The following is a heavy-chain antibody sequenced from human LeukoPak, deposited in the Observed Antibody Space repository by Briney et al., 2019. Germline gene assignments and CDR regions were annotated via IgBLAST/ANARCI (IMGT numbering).Heavy chain of an antibody. CDR3: AKDYDLDYYMDV. J-gene: IGHJ6*03. Sequence: SGRSLRLSCAASGFTFSSYGMHWVRQAPGKGLEWVAVIWYDGSNKYYADSVKGRFTISRDNSKNTLYLQMNSLRAEDTAVYYCAKDYDLDYYMDVWGKGTTVTVSS. CDR2: IWYDGSNK. CDR1: GFTFSSYG. V-gene: IGHV3-33*06. D-gene: IGHD3-3*01.